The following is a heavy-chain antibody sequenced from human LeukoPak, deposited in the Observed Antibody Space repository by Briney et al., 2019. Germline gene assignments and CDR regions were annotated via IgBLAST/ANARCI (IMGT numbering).Heavy chain of an antibody. CDR3: ARGQTQLWFGEGRAAFDI. D-gene: IGHD3-10*01. J-gene: IGHJ3*02. CDR1: GGTFSSYA. CDR2: ISAYNGNT. Sequence: ASVKVSCKASGGTFSSYAISWVRQAPGQGLEWMGWISAYNGNTNYAQKLQGRVTMTTDTSTSTAYMELRSLRSDDTAVYYCARGQTQLWFGEGRAAFDIWGQGTMVTVSS. V-gene: IGHV1-18*01.